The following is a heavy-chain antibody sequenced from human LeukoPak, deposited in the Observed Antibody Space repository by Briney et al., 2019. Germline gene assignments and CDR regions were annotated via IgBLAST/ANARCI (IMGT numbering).Heavy chain of an antibody. CDR3: ASGSAENDSDSSGFAN. V-gene: IGHV1-2*02. CDR1: GYTFTGYY. Sequence: ASVKVTCKASGYTFTGYYWNWVRQAPGQGLEWMGWINPNSGDTNYAQKFQGRVTMTRDTSISTAYMELSSLRSDDTAVLYCASGSAENDSDSSGFANWGQGALVTVSS. D-gene: IGHD3-22*01. CDR2: INPNSGDT. J-gene: IGHJ4*02.